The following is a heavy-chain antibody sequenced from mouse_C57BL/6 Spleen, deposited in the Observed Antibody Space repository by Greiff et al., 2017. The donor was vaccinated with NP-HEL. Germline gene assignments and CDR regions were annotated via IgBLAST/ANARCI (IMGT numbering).Heavy chain of an antibody. CDR2: IDPSDSYT. Sequence: VQLHQPGAELVMPGASVKLSCKASGYTFTSYWMHWVKQRPGQGLEWIGEIDPSDSYTNYNQKFKGKSTLTVDKSSSTAYMQLSSLTSEDSAVYYCARKGSSDYWGQGTTLTVSS. CDR1: GYTFTSYW. D-gene: IGHD1-1*01. J-gene: IGHJ2*01. CDR3: ARKGSSDY. V-gene: IGHV1-69*01.